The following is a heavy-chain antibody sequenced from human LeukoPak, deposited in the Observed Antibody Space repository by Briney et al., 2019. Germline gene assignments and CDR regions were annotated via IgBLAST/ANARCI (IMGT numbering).Heavy chain of an antibody. CDR1: GGSISSGAYY. Sequence: SQTLSLTCTVSGGSISSGAYYWSWIRQPAGKGLQWIGRIYISGSINYNPSLKSRVTISVDTSKNQFSLILSSVTTADTAVYYCAREVVAAAGTVDYWGQGTLVTVSS. J-gene: IGHJ4*02. D-gene: IGHD6-13*01. CDR3: AREVVAAAGTVDY. CDR2: IYISGSI. V-gene: IGHV4-61*02.